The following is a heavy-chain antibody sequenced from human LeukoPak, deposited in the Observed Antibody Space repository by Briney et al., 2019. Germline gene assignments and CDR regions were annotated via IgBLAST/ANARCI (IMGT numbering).Heavy chain of an antibody. D-gene: IGHD4-17*01. J-gene: IGHJ4*02. CDR2: ISGSGGRT. CDR3: AKHGEAYGDSKTDY. Sequence: PGGSLRLSCAASGFTFSNYAMRWVRQAPGKGLEWVSVISGSGGRTYYADSVEGRFTISRDNSKNTLYLQMNSLRAEDTAVYYCAKHGEAYGDSKTDYWGQGTLVTVSS. V-gene: IGHV3-23*01. CDR1: GFTFSNYA.